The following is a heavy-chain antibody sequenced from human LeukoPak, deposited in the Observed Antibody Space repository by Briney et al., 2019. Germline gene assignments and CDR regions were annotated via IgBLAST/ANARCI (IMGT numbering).Heavy chain of an antibody. Sequence: GGSLRLSCAASGFRFSGYSMNWVRQTPGKGLVWVSRINSDGSSISYADSVKGRFTISRDNAKNTLYLQMNSLRAEDTAVYYCARRYHIDYWGQGTLVTVSS. V-gene: IGHV3-74*01. D-gene: IGHD2-2*01. CDR1: GFRFSGYS. J-gene: IGHJ4*02. CDR2: INSDGSSI. CDR3: ARRYHIDY.